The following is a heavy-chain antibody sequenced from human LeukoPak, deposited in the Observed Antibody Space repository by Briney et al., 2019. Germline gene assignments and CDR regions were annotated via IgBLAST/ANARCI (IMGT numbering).Heavy chain of an antibody. CDR2: ISYDGSNK. CDR1: GFTFSRYG. Sequence: VRSLRLSCAASGFTFSRYGMHWVRQAPGKGLEWVAVISYDGSNKYYADSVKGRFTISRDNSKNTLYLQMNSLGAEDTAVYYCAKDSSRGDLRFDYWGQGTLVTVSS. J-gene: IGHJ4*02. CDR3: AKDSSRGDLRFDY. D-gene: IGHD3-10*01. V-gene: IGHV3-30*18.